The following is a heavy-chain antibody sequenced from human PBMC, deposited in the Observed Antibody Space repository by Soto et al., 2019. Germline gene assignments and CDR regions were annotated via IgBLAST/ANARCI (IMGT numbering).Heavy chain of an antibody. CDR1: GGSISSSSYY. Sequence: SETLSLTCTVSGGSISSSSYYWGWIRQPPGKGLEWIGSIYYSGSTYYNPSLKSRVTISVDTSKNQFSLKLSPVTAADTAVYYCARPIAVASFGYWGQGTLVTVSS. V-gene: IGHV4-39*01. J-gene: IGHJ4*02. D-gene: IGHD6-19*01. CDR3: ARPIAVASFGY. CDR2: IYYSGST.